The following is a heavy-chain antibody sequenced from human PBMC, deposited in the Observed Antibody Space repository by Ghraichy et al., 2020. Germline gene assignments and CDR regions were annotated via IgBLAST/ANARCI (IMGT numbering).Heavy chain of an antibody. CDR3: ARDRMEEGSGSYFDIRWFDP. Sequence: SETLSLTCTVSGGSISSYYWSWIRQPPGKGLEWIGYIYYSGSTNYNPSLKSRVTISVDTSKNQFSLKLSSVTAADTAVYYCARDRMEEGSGSYFDIRWFDPWGQGTLVTVSS. V-gene: IGHV4-59*01. CDR2: IYYSGST. CDR1: GGSISSYY. D-gene: IGHD3-10*01. J-gene: IGHJ5*02.